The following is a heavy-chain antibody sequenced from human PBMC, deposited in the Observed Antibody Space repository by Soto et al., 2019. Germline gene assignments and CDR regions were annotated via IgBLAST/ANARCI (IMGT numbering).Heavy chain of an antibody. CDR1: GFTFSSYA. CDR3: AKLSGLGSYYFFHYGLDV. Sequence: GGSLRLSCAASGFTFSSYAMSWVRQAPGKGLEWVSAISGSGGSTYYADSVKGRFTISRDNSKNTLYLQMNSLRAEDTAVIYCAKLSGLGSYYFFHYGLDVWGQGTTVTVSS. CDR2: ISGSGGST. V-gene: IGHV3-23*01. J-gene: IGHJ6*02. D-gene: IGHD3-10*01.